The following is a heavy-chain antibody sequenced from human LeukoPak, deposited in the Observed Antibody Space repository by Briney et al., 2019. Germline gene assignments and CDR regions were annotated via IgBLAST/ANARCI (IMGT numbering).Heavy chain of an antibody. D-gene: IGHD3-10*01. CDR3: AKDGLWFGDLTYFDY. CDR2: ISGSAGGGST. J-gene: IGHJ4*02. CDR1: GFTFSSYA. Sequence: GGSLRLSCAASGFTFSSYAMSWVRQAPGKGLEWVSTISGSAGGGSTDYADSVKGRFTISRDNSKNTLFLQMNSLRAEDTAVYYCAKDGLWFGDLTYFDYWGQGTLVTVSS. V-gene: IGHV3-23*01.